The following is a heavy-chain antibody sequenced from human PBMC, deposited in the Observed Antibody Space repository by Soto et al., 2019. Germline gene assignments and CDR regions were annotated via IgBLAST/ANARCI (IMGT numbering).Heavy chain of an antibody. Sequence: QVQLVQSGAEVKKPGASVKVSCKASGYTFTSYAMHWVRQAPGQRLEWMGWINAGNGNTKYSQKFQGRVTITRDTSASTAYMELSSLRSEDTAVYYCARDLAVIAAASTNYYYYYGMDVWGQGTTVTVSS. CDR2: INAGNGNT. D-gene: IGHD6-13*01. CDR3: ARDLAVIAAASTNYYYYYGMDV. CDR1: GYTFTSYA. J-gene: IGHJ6*02. V-gene: IGHV1-3*01.